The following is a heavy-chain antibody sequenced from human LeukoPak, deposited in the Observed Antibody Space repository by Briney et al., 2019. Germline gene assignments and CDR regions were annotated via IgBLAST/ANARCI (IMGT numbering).Heavy chain of an antibody. D-gene: IGHD3-16*01. Sequence: GESLKISCKGSGYRFTSYWIAWVRQMPGKGLVWMGRIDPSDSYTNYSPSFQGHVTISADTSISTAYLKWSSLKASDTAMYYCAKWGAGGDFDVWGQGTMVTVSS. J-gene: IGHJ3*01. V-gene: IGHV5-10-1*01. CDR3: AKWGAGGDFDV. CDR2: IDPSDSYT. CDR1: GYRFTSYW.